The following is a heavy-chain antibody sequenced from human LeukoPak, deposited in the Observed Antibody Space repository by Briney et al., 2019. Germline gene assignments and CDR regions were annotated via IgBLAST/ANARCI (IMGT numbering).Heavy chain of an antibody. Sequence: SETLSLTCTVSGGSISSYYWSWIRQPPGKGLEWIGYIYYSGSTNYNPSLKSRVTISVDTSKNQFSLKLSSVTAADTAVYYCARLQGGAAAAFDYWGQGTLVTVSS. D-gene: IGHD6-13*01. CDR2: IYYSGST. V-gene: IGHV4-59*08. J-gene: IGHJ4*02. CDR1: GGSISSYY. CDR3: ARLQGGAAAAFDY.